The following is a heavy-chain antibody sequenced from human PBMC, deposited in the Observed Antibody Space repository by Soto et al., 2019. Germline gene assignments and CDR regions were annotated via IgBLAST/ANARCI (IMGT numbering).Heavy chain of an antibody. CDR2: IICSGGST. D-gene: IGHD2-21*02. CDR1: GFTFSSYA. Sequence: GGSLRLSCAASGFTFSSYAMSWVRQAPGKGLEWVSAIICSGGSTYYADSVKGRFTISRDNSKNTLYLQMNSLRAEDTAVYYCARVMGDNNDAFDIWGQGTMVTVSS. J-gene: IGHJ3*02. CDR3: ARVMGDNNDAFDI. V-gene: IGHV3-23*01.